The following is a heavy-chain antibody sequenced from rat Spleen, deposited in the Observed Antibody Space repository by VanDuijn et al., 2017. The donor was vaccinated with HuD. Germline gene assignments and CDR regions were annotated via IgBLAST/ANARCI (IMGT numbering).Heavy chain of an antibody. CDR3: ATDDYSSY. CDR1: GFTFTNYG. CDR2: ISPRGGST. J-gene: IGHJ2*01. Sequence: EVQLVESGGGLVQPGRSLKLSCAASGFTFTNYGMHWIRQAPTKGLEWVASISPRGGSTFYRDSVKGRFTISRDNAKSTLYLQMDSLRSEDTATYYCATDDYSSYWGQGGMVTVSS. D-gene: IGHD1-2*01. V-gene: IGHV5-19*01.